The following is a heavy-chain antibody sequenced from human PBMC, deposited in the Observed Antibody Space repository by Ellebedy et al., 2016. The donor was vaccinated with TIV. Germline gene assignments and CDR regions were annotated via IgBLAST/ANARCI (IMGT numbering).Heavy chain of an antibody. Sequence: GESLKISCAASGFTFSGFGIHWVRQAPGKGLEWVAIIWYDGSIAYYAEPVKGRFTISRDNSKNTLYLQMNSLRAEDTAVYYCARDRDSSDNSGYLGYWGQGTLVSVSS. V-gene: IGHV3-33*01. D-gene: IGHD3-22*01. CDR3: ARDRDSSDNSGYLGY. J-gene: IGHJ4*02. CDR2: IWYDGSIA. CDR1: GFTFSGFG.